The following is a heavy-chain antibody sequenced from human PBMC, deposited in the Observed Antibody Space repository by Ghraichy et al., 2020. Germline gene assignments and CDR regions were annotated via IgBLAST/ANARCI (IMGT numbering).Heavy chain of an antibody. D-gene: IGHD5-18*01. V-gene: IGHV3-30-3*01. Sequence: GGSLRLSCAASGFTFSSYAMHWVRQAPGKGLEWVAVISYDGSNKYYADSVKGRFTISRDNSKNTLYLQMNSLRAEDTAVYYCARDRIQLWSIDYWGQGTLVTVSS. CDR2: ISYDGSNK. J-gene: IGHJ4*02. CDR3: ARDRIQLWSIDY. CDR1: GFTFSSYA.